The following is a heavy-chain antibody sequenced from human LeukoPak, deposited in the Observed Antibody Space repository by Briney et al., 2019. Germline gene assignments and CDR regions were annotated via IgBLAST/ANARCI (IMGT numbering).Heavy chain of an antibody. J-gene: IGHJ4*02. Sequence: PGGSLTLSCAASGFTFSSYWMSWVRQAPGKGLEWVANIKQDGSEKYYVDSVKGRFTISRDNAKNSLYLQMNSMRAEDTAVYYCARDAEVVPAAIDYFDYWGQGTRVTVSS. CDR1: GFTFSSYW. D-gene: IGHD2-2*02. CDR2: IKQDGSEK. CDR3: ARDAEVVPAAIDYFDY. V-gene: IGHV3-7*01.